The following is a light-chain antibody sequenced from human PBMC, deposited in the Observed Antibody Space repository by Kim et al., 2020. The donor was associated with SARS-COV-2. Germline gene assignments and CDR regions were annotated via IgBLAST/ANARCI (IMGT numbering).Light chain of an antibody. CDR2: DNN. J-gene: IGLJ3*02. CDR3: GTWDSSLSAV. Sequence: PGQKVTISCAGSSANIGNNYVSWYQQLPGTAPKLLIYDNNKRPSGIPDRFSGSKAGTSATLGITGLQTGDEADYYCGTWDSSLSAVFGGGTKLTVL. V-gene: IGLV1-51*01. CDR1: SANIGNNY.